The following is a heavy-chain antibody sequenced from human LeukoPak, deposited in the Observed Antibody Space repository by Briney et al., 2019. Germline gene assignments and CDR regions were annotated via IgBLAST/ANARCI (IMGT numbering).Heavy chain of an antibody. D-gene: IGHD2-2*01. CDR1: GGSISSSNW. Sequence: SETLSLTCAVSGGSISSSNWWSWVRQPPGKGLEWIGEIYHSGSTNYNPSLKSRVTISVDKSKNQFSLKLSSVTAADTAVYYCASQIPYCSSTSCSPDAFDIWGQGTMVTVSS. V-gene: IGHV4-4*02. J-gene: IGHJ3*02. CDR2: IYHSGST. CDR3: ASQIPYCSSTSCSPDAFDI.